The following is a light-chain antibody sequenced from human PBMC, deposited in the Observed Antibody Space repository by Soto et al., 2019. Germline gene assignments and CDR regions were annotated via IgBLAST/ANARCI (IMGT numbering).Light chain of an antibody. CDR2: DAS. Sequence: EIVVTQSPGTLSLSPGERATLSCRASQSVSSRYLAWYQQKPGQAPRLLIYDASARATGTPNRFSGSGSGTDFTLTISRLEPEDFAVYYCQQTNTFGGGTKVEL. CDR3: QQTNT. J-gene: IGKJ4*01. V-gene: IGKV3-20*01. CDR1: QSVSSRY.